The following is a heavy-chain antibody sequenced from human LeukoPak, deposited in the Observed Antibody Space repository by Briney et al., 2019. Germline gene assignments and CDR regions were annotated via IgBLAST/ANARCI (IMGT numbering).Heavy chain of an antibody. D-gene: IGHD5-12*01. J-gene: IGHJ4*02. CDR2: ISSSSSYI. V-gene: IGHV3-21*01. CDR1: GFTFSSYS. CDR3: ASVYHSGYDPVDY. Sequence: GGSLRLSCAASGFTFSSYSMNWVRQAPGKGLEWVSSISSSSSYIYYADSVKGRFTISRDNAKNSLYLQMNSLRAEDTAVYYCASVYHSGYDPVDYWGQGTLVTVSS.